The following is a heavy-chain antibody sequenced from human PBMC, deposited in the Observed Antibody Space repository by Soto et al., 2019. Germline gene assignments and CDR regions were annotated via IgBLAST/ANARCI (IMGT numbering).Heavy chain of an antibody. CDR3: ARQSSGYDYYYYYYMDV. D-gene: IGHD5-12*01. CDR2: IYPGDSDT. J-gene: IGHJ6*03. CDR1: GYSFTSYW. Sequence: GESLKISCKGSGYSFTSYWIGCVRQMPGKGLEWMGIIYPGDSDTRYSPSFQGQVTISADKSISTAYLQWSSLKASDTAMYYCARQSSGYDYYYYYYMDVWGKGPTVTVSS. V-gene: IGHV5-51*01.